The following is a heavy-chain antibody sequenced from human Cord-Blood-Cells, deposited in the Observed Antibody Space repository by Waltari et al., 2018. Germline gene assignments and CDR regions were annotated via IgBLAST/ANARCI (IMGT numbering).Heavy chain of an antibody. Sequence: QITLKESGPTLVKPTQNLPLTCTFSGFSLSTSGVGVGWIRQPPGKALELLSLNYWNDNKHYNPSLKSRRTIIQATSKNQVYLTMINMDPVDTATYSCAHRPRGIAAAGDAFDIRGQRKMVAVSS. CDR2: NYWNDNK. D-gene: IGHD6-13*01. J-gene: IGHJ3*02. CDR3: AHRPRGIAAAGDAFDI. CDR1: GFSLSTSGVG. V-gene: IGHV2-5*01.